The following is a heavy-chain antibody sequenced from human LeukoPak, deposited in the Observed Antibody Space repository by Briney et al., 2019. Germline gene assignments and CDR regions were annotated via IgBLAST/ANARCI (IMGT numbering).Heavy chain of an antibody. CDR3: AREAGYYYDSSGYPGGFDY. CDR1: GGSFNSSLHY. D-gene: IGHD3-22*01. V-gene: IGHV4-39*07. Sequence: PSETLSLTCTVSGGSFNSSLHYWGWIRQPPGKGLEWIGEINHSGSTNYNPSLKSRVTISVDTSKNQFSLKLSSVTAADTAVYYCAREAGYYYDSSGYPGGFDYWGQGTLVTVSS. CDR2: INHSGST. J-gene: IGHJ4*02.